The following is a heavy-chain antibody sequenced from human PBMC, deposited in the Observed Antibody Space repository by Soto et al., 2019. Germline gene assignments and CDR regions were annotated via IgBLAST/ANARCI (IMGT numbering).Heavy chain of an antibody. J-gene: IGHJ6*02. V-gene: IGHV4-38-2*02. CDR2: IYHSGST. CDR1: GYSISSGYY. D-gene: IGHD3-3*02. Sequence: SETLSLTCAVSGYSISSGYYWGWIRQPPGKGLEWIGSIYHSGSTYYNPSLKSRVAISVDTSKNQFSLKLSSVTAADTAVYYCARDGVIATSVGYYYYGMDVWGQGTTVTVSS. CDR3: ARDGVIATSVGYYYYGMDV.